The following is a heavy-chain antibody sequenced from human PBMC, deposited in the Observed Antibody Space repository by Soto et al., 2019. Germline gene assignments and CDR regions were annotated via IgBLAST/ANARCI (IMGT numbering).Heavy chain of an antibody. CDR3: VTDPGIDAMDL. V-gene: IGHV3-21*01. J-gene: IGHJ6*02. CDR1: GFTFSRNT. Sequence: PGGSLRLSCVVSGFTFSRNTMNWVRQAPGKGLEWVASITSSGSYVYYADSVKGRFSASRDNAKNSLSLQMDRLRAADTDIYPCVTDPGIDAMDLWGQGTTVTVSS. D-gene: IGHD3-3*02. CDR2: ITSSGSYV.